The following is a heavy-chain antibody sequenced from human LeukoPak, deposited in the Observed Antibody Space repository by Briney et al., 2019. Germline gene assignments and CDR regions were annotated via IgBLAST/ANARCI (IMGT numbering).Heavy chain of an antibody. CDR3: ASYYSGYFDY. CDR2: IYYSGST. Sequence: SETLSLTCTVSGGSISSYYWSWIRQPPGKGLEWVGYIYYSGSTNYHPSLKSRVTISVDTSKNQFSLKLSSVTAADTAVYYCASYYSGYFDYWGQGTLVTVSS. J-gene: IGHJ4*02. CDR1: GGSISSYY. D-gene: IGHD3-22*01. V-gene: IGHV4-59*01.